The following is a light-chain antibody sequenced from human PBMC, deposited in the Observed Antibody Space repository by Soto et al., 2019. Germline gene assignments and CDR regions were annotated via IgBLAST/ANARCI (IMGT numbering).Light chain of an antibody. Sequence: EIVLTQSPGTLSLSPGERATLSCRASQSVSSSYLAWYQHKPGQAPRLLIYGASSRATGIPDRFSGSGSGTDFTLTISRLEPKAFAVYYCQQYGSSPHTFGQGTKLEIK. CDR1: QSVSSSY. V-gene: IGKV3-20*01. CDR2: GAS. J-gene: IGKJ2*01. CDR3: QQYGSSPHT.